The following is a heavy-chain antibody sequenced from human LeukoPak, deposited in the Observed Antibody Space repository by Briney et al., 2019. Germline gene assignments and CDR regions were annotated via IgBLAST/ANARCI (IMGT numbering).Heavy chain of an antibody. V-gene: IGHV4-34*01. J-gene: IGHJ5*02. CDR2: INHSGST. Sequence: SETLSLTCAVYGGSFSGYYWSWIRQPPGKGLEWIGEINHSGSTNYNPSLKSRVTLSVNTSKNQFSLKRSSVTAADTAVYYCARAVYGDYGTGVYNWFDPWGQGTLVTVSS. D-gene: IGHD4-17*01. CDR3: ARAVYGDYGTGVYNWFDP. CDR1: GGSFSGYY.